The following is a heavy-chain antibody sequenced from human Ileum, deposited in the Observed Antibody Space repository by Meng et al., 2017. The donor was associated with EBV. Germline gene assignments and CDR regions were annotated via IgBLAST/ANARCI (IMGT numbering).Heavy chain of an antibody. V-gene: IGHV1-69*01. D-gene: IGHD3-10*01. CDR2: AIPVFGTP. CDR1: GGTFTNYA. CDR3: ARDQAMIRY. J-gene: IGHJ4*02. Sequence: QVQLVQSGAEGRKLGSSVKVSCKASGGTFTNYAINWVRQAPGQGLEWMGGAIPVFGTPNYAQKFQGRVTITADESTNTAYMELYSLRSEDTAVYYCARDQAMIRYWGQGTLVTVSS.